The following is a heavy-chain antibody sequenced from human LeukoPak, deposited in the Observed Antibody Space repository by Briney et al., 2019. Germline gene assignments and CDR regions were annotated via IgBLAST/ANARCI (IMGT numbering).Heavy chain of an antibody. CDR1: GFSFTNFW. J-gene: IGHJ4*02. V-gene: IGHV3-7*03. Sequence: GGSLRLSCAVSGFSFTNFWMSWVRQAPGRGLEWVANIHPEGNEKYHVESVKGRFTISRDNTKNLLFLQMNGLRVEDTAVYYCAKFSGAAVWSGHLRYFDYWGQGTLVTVSS. CDR2: IHPEGNEK. D-gene: IGHD3-3*01. CDR3: AKFSGAAVWSGHLRYFDY.